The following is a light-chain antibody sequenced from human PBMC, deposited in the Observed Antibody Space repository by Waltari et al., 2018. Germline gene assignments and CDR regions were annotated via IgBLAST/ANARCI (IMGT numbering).Light chain of an antibody. J-gene: IGLJ3*02. CDR3: TAYTTSATLV. CDR2: DVR. CDR1: SKDVGANDY. Sequence: QSALSQPASVSGSPGPSVTISCTGTSKDVGANDYASWYQQHPGRAPRPMIYDVRKRSPGASTRFSGSRAGSTASLTISGLQTEDEADYYCTAYTTSATLVFGGGTRLTVL. V-gene: IGLV2-14*03.